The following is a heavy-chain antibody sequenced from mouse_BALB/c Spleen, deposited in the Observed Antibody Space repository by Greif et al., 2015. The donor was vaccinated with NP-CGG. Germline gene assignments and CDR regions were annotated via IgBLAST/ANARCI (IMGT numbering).Heavy chain of an antibody. CDR1: GYTFTSYW. CDR2: INPSTGYT. CDR3: ARSEGDYGAY. Sequence: LVESGAELAKPGASVKMSCKASGYTFTSYWMHWVKQRPGQGLEWIGYINPSTGYTEYNQKFKDKATLTADKSSSTAYMQLSRLTSEDSAVYYCARSEGDYGAYWGQGTLVTVSA. J-gene: IGHJ3*01. D-gene: IGHD2-13*01. V-gene: IGHV1-7*01.